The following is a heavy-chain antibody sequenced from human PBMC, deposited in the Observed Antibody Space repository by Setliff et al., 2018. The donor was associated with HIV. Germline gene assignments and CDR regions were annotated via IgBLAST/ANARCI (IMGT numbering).Heavy chain of an antibody. CDR2: IYYDGSTNFNPAT. Sequence: KPSETLSLTCTVSGGSINSYYWSWIRQPPGKGLEWNGYIYYDGSTNFNPATNYNPSLKSRVTISLDTSKNHFSLRLSSVTAADTAVYYCARCGPVAGYRVYFDYWGQGSPVTVSS. D-gene: IGHD6-19*01. CDR3: ARCGPVAGYRVYFDY. CDR1: GGSINSYY. J-gene: IGHJ4*02. V-gene: IGHV4-59*12.